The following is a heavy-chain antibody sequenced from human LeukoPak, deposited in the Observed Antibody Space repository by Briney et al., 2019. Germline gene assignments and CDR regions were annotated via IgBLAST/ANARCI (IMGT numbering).Heavy chain of an antibody. CDR3: AREQPYYYDSSGTALMAEIKYYFDY. V-gene: IGHV3-7*01. D-gene: IGHD3-22*01. Sequence: GGALRLSCAAPGFTFRSYWMSWGRQAPGKGLEWVANIKPDGRERYYVDSVKGRFTISRDNAKNSLYLQMNSLRAEDTGVYYCAREQPYYYDSSGTALMAEIKYYFDYWGQGTLVTVSS. J-gene: IGHJ4*02. CDR2: IKPDGRER. CDR1: GFTFRSYW.